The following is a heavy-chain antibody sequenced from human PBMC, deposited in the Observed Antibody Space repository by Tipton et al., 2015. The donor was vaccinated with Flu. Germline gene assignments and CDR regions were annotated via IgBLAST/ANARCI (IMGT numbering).Heavy chain of an antibody. J-gene: IGHJ4*02. CDR3: SRVYSSAWTHGF. CDR1: GFTFSRYA. CDR2: VSGGGGTR. V-gene: IGHV3-23*01. D-gene: IGHD6-19*01. Sequence: GSLRLSCAASGFTFSRYAMSWVRQAPGKGLEWVPAVSGGGGTRYFADSVKGRFTISRDNIKNTLYLQMNTLRAEDTAVYYCSRVYSSAWTHGFWGQGTLVTVSS.